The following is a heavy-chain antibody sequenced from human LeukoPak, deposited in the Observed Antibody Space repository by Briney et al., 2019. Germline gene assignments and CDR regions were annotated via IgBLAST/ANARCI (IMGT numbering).Heavy chain of an antibody. CDR1: GFTFSNAW. J-gene: IGHJ4*02. CDR2: IKSKTDGGTT. D-gene: IGHD2-21*02. CDR3: TTDSGGCGGDCYKEFDY. Sequence: GGSLRLSCAASGFTFSNAWMSWVRQAPGKGLEWVGRIKSKTDGGTTDYAAPVKGRFTISRDDSKNTLYLQMNSLKTEDTAVYYCTTDSGGCGGDCYKEFDYWGQGTLVTVSS. V-gene: IGHV3-15*01.